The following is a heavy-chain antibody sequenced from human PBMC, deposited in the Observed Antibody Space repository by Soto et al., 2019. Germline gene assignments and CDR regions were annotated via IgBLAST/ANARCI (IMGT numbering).Heavy chain of an antibody. CDR3: TRAVTVTNIGFDY. CDR2: IRSKNYGGTA. Sequence: GGSLRLSCTGSGFTFGDYAMSWFRQAPGKGLEWVGLIRSKNYGGTADYAASVEGRFTISRDDSKSIAYLQMNSLKTEDTAMYYCTRAVTVTNIGFDYWGQGTLVTVSS. J-gene: IGHJ4*02. D-gene: IGHD4-17*01. V-gene: IGHV3-49*03. CDR1: GFTFGDYA.